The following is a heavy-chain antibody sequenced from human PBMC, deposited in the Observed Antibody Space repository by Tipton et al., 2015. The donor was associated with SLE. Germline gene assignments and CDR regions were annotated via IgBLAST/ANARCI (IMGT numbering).Heavy chain of an antibody. CDR1: GGSISSGTYY. CDR3: ARLLTAAGTHSFDY. V-gene: IGHV4-61*01. J-gene: IGHJ4*02. D-gene: IGHD6-13*01. CDR2: IYYTGST. Sequence: LRLSCTVSGGSISSGTYYWTWIRQPPGKGLEWIGYIYYTGSTNYNPSLESRVTISLDTSKNQFSLELRSVTAADTAVYYCARLLTAAGTHSFDYWGQGTLVTVSS.